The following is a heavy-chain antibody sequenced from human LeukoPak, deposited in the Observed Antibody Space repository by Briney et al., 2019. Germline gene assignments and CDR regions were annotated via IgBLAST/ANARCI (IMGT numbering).Heavy chain of an antibody. V-gene: IGHV4-30-2*01. D-gene: IGHD1-26*01. CDR1: GGSISSGGYY. CDR2: IYHSGST. J-gene: IGHJ4*02. Sequence: SQTLSLTCTVSGGSISSGGYYWSWIRQPPGKGLEWIGYIYHSGSTYYNPSLKSRVTISVDRSKNQFSLKLSSVTAADTAVYYCARASSRYSGSYPWYFDYWGQGTLVTVSS. CDR3: ARASSRYSGSYPWYFDY.